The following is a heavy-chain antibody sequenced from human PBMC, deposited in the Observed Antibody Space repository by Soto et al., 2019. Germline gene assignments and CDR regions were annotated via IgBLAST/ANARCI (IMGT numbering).Heavy chain of an antibody. Sequence: ASVKVSCKASGYTFTGYYMHWVRQAPGQGLEWMGWINPNSGGTNYAQRFQGRVTMTRDTSISTAYMELSRLRSDDTAVYYCAREDIVVVVAAIPYWGQGTLVTVSS. D-gene: IGHD2-15*01. V-gene: IGHV1-2*02. CDR1: GYTFTGYY. J-gene: IGHJ4*02. CDR2: INPNSGGT. CDR3: AREDIVVVVAAIPY.